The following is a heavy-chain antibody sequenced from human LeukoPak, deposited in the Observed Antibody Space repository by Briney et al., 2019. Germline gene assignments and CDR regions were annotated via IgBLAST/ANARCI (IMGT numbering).Heavy chain of an antibody. Sequence: GGSLRLSCAASGFTFSSYAMSWVRQAPGKGLEWVSAISGSGGSTYYADSVKGRFTISRDNSKNTLYLQMNSLRAEDTAVYYCARDMEVPRRQFAYWGQGTLVTVSS. CDR1: GFTFSSYA. CDR2: ISGSGGST. J-gene: IGHJ4*02. V-gene: IGHV3-23*01. D-gene: IGHD1-7*01. CDR3: ARDMEVPRRQFAY.